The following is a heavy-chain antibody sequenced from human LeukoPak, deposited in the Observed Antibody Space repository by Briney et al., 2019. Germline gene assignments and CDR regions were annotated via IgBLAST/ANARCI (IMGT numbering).Heavy chain of an antibody. CDR2: INNDVSDT. CDR3: VRDGVGSGGDFDY. CDR1: GFTFSGHW. Sequence: GGSLRLSCAASGFTFSGHWMHWVRQAPGKGLVWVSHINNDVSDTTYADSVKGRFTISRDNAKNTLYLQLNSLRVEDTAVYYCVRDGVGSGGDFDYWGQGTLVTVSS. J-gene: IGHJ4*02. D-gene: IGHD2-8*02. V-gene: IGHV3-74*03.